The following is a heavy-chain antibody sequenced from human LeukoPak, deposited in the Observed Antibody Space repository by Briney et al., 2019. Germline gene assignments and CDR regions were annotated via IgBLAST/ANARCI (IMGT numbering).Heavy chain of an antibody. D-gene: IGHD5-18*01. CDR2: INHSGST. V-gene: IGHV4-34*01. CDR3: ARGGVHVDTAMVKIYTGYFDY. Sequence: SSETLSLTCAVYGGSFSGYYWSWIRQPPGKGLEWIGEINHSGSTNYNPSLKSRVTISVDTSKNQFSLKLSSVTAADTAVYYCARGGVHVDTAMVKIYTGYFDYWGQGTLVTVSS. CDR1: GGSFSGYY. J-gene: IGHJ4*02.